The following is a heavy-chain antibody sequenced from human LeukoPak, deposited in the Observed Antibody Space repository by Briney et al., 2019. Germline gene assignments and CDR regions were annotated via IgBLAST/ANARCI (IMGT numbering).Heavy chain of an antibody. CDR1: GSTFTGYY. V-gene: IGHV1-2*02. CDR3: ATTPGDDSSGYYQPSY. D-gene: IGHD3-22*01. J-gene: IGHJ4*02. CDR2: IYPNSGGT. Sequence: GASVKVSCKVSGSTFTGYYMHWVRQAPGQGLEWMGWIYPNSGGTNYAQKFQGRVTMTRDTSISTAYMELSRLRSDDTAVYYCATTPGDDSSGYYQPSYWGQRTLVTFSS.